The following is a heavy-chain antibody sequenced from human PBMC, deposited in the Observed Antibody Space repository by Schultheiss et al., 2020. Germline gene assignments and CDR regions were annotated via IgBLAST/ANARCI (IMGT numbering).Heavy chain of an antibody. J-gene: IGHJ6*04. CDR1: GYTFTSYA. CDR2: INPSGATT. Sequence: ASVKVSCKASGYTFTSYAINWVRQAPGQGLEWMGIINPSGATTNYAQKFQGRVNLTLDTSTETFYMEMSTLRSDDTAIYYCARGGVDTSMVYYYGSRSQGMDVWGEGTTVTVSS. V-gene: IGHV1-46*01. CDR3: ARGGVDTSMVYYYGSRSQGMDV. D-gene: IGHD5-18*01.